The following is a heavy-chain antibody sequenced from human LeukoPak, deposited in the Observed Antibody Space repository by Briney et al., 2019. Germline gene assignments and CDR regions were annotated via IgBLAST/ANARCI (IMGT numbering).Heavy chain of an antibody. V-gene: IGHV3-21*01. Sequence: RGSLRLSCAASGFTFSSYSMNWVRQAPGKGLEWVSSISSSSSYIYYADSVKGRFTISRDNSKNTLYLQMNSLRAEDTAVYYCAKMSWYTKYDWFDPWGQGTLVTVSS. J-gene: IGHJ5*02. CDR2: ISSSSSYI. CDR3: AKMSWYTKYDWFDP. D-gene: IGHD1-1*01. CDR1: GFTFSSYS.